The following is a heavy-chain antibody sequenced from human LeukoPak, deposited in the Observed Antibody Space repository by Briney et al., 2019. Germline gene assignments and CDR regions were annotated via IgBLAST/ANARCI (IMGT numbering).Heavy chain of an antibody. CDR3: ARQPGAGWFDP. Sequence: GESLQISCQASGYSFTSSWIGWARQMPGKDLEWMAIINPGDSDTRYSPSFQGQVTISADKSISTVCLQWGSLKASDTAMYYCARQPGAGWFDPWGQGTLVTVSS. D-gene: IGHD3-10*01. J-gene: IGHJ5*02. CDR1: GYSFTSSW. CDR2: INPGDSDT. V-gene: IGHV5-51*01.